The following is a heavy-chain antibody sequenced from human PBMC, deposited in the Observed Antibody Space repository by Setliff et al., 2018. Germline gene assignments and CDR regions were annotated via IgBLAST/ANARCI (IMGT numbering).Heavy chain of an antibody. D-gene: IGHD3-22*01. Sequence: ASVKVSCKASGSSFSSYTISWVRQAPGQGLEWMGRFIPMEGRADYAQDFQGRVTIIADKSTSTVYMELSSLRSEDTAVYYCARDDSSGYHTTYFDYWGRGTLVTVSS. CDR2: FIPMEGRA. CDR3: ARDDSSGYHTTYFDY. J-gene: IGHJ4*02. CDR1: GSSFSSYT. V-gene: IGHV1-69*08.